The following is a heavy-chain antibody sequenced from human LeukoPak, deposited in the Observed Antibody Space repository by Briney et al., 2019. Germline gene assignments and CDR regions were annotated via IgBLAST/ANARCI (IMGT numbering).Heavy chain of an antibody. Sequence: PSETLSLTCTVSGGSISSSSYYWGWIRQPPGKGLGWIGSIYYSGSTYYNPSLKSRVTISVDTSKNQFSLKLSSVTAADTAVYYCARRKGAYSYYYYYMDVWGKGTPVTVPS. CDR2: IYYSGST. J-gene: IGHJ6*03. V-gene: IGHV4-39*01. D-gene: IGHD4/OR15-4a*01. CDR1: GGSISSSSYY. CDR3: ARRKGAYSYYYYYMDV.